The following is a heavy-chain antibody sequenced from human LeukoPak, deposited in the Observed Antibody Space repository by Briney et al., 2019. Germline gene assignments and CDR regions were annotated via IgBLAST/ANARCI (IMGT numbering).Heavy chain of an antibody. D-gene: IGHD6-6*01. CDR3: AKAIHSSSSGVVDY. CDR1: GFIFSNYA. Sequence: QPGGSLRLSCAASGFIFSNYAMHWVRQAPGKGLEWVTFIRYDGSNKYYAESVKGRFTISRDNSKNTLYLQMNSLRAEDTAVYYCAKAIHSSSSGVVDYWGQGTRVTVPS. J-gene: IGHJ4*02. V-gene: IGHV3-30*02. CDR2: IRYDGSNK.